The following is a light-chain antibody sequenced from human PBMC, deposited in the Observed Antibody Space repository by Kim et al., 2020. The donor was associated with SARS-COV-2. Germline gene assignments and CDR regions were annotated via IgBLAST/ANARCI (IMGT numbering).Light chain of an antibody. V-gene: IGKV3-15*01. J-gene: IGKJ4*01. CDR1: QSVGSS. CDR2: GAS. Sequence: SVSLGERATFSCRASQSVGSSLAWYQQKPGQAPRLLIYGASTRATDIPPRFSGSGSGTEFTLTISSLQSEDFAIYYCQQYNKWPLTFGGGTKLEI. CDR3: QQYNKWPLT.